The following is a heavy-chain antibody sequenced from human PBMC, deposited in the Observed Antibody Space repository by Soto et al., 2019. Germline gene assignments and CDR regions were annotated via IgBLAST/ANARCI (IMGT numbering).Heavy chain of an antibody. CDR1: GFTFSSYP. D-gene: IGHD2-21*01. J-gene: IGHJ4*02. V-gene: IGHV3-48*02. Sequence: EVPLVESGGGLVQPGGSLRLSCEASGFTFSSYPMNWVRQAPGKGLEWVSYISPSSDTIYYADSVKGRFTISRDNAKNSLFLQMNSLRDEDTAVYYCARDGGDGYNSGDYWGQGTLVTVSS. CDR3: ARDGGDGYNSGDY. CDR2: ISPSSDTI.